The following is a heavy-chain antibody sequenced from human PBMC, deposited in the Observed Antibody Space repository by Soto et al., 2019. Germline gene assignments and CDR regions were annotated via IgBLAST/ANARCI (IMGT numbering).Heavy chain of an antibody. CDR3: ARESRFLEWLSLNWFDP. Sequence: GGSLRLSCAASGFTFSSYSMNWVRQAPGKGLEWVSSISSSSSTIYYADSVKGRFTISRDNAKNSLYLQMNSLRDEDTAVYYCARESRFLEWLSLNWFDPWGRGTLVTVSS. D-gene: IGHD3-3*01. J-gene: IGHJ5*02. CDR2: ISSSSSTI. V-gene: IGHV3-48*02. CDR1: GFTFSSYS.